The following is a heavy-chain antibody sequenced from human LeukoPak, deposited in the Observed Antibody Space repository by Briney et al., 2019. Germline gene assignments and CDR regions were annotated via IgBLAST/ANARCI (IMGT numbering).Heavy chain of an antibody. Sequence: GGSLRLSCAASGFTFSSYWMSWVRQAPGKGLEWVASIKQDGSEKYYVDSVKGRFTISRDNSKNTLYLQMNSLRAEDTAVYYCAKFSDSSGSNWFDPWGQGTLVTVSS. D-gene: IGHD6-19*01. V-gene: IGHV3-7*03. CDR2: IKQDGSEK. CDR3: AKFSDSSGSNWFDP. J-gene: IGHJ5*02. CDR1: GFTFSSYW.